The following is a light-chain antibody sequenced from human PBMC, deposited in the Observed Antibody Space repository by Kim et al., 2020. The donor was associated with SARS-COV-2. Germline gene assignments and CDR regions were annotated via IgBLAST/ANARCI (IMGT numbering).Light chain of an antibody. Sequence: EIVITQSPATLSVSPGERATLSCRASQSISTNLAWYQQKPGQVPRFLIYGASTRATGIPARFSGSGSGTEFTLTISSLQSEDFAVYYCHQYNQWPQTFGQGTKVDIK. J-gene: IGKJ1*01. V-gene: IGKV3-15*01. CDR3: HQYNQWPQT. CDR2: GAS. CDR1: QSISTN.